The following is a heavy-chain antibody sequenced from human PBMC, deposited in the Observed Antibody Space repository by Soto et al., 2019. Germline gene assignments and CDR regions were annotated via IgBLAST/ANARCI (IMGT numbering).Heavy chain of an antibody. D-gene: IGHD7-27*01. CDR3: ARAEFHWGPTPDY. CDR2: ISSSSSYI. CDR1: GFTFSSYS. Sequence: EVQLVESGGGLVKPGGSLRLSCAASGFTFSSYSMNWVRQAPGKGLEWVSSISSSSSYIYYADSVKGRFTISRDNAKNSLYLQMNSLRAEDTAVYYCARAEFHWGPTPDYWGQGTLVTVSS. V-gene: IGHV3-21*01. J-gene: IGHJ4*02.